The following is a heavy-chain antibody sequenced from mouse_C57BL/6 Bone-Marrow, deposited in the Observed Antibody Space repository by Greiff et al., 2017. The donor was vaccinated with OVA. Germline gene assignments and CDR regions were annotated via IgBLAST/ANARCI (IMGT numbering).Heavy chain of an antibody. CDR2: FYPGSGSI. J-gene: IGHJ3*01. CDR3: ARHEEGNLWFAY. V-gene: IGHV1-62-2*01. D-gene: IGHD2-1*01. Sequence: QVQLKESGAELVKPGASVKLSCKASGYTFTEYTIPWVKQRSGQGLEWIGWFYPGSGSIKYNEKFKDKATLTADKSSSTVYMELSRLTSEDTAVYFCARHEEGNLWFAYWGQGTLVTVSA. CDR1: GYTFTEYT.